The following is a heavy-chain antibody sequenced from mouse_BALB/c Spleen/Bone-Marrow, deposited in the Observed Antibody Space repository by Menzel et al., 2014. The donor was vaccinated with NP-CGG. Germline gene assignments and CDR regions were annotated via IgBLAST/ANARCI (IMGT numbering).Heavy chain of an antibody. CDR1: GFTFTDSY. Sequence: EVQLMESGGGLVQPGGSLRLSCTTSGFTFTDSYTSWVRQPPGKALEWLGFISNKAYDYTTEYSASVKGRFTISRDSSQSILYLQMNALRPEDSATYYCARFPMDYWGQGTSVTVSS. J-gene: IGHJ4*01. V-gene: IGHV7-3*02. CDR2: ISNKAYDYTT. CDR3: ARFPMDY.